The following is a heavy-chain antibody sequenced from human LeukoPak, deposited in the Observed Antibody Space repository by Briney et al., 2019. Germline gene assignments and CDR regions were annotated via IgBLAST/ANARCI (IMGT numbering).Heavy chain of an antibody. V-gene: IGHV4-34*01. J-gene: IGHJ6*03. CDR3: ARISPPMDV. CDR2: INHSGST. D-gene: IGHD3-3*02. Sequence: PSETLSLTCAVYGGSFSGYYWSWIRQPPGKGLEWIGEINHSGSTNYNPSLKSRVTISVDTSKNQFSLKLSSVTAGDTAVYYCARISPPMDVWGKGTTVTVSS. CDR1: GGSFSGYY.